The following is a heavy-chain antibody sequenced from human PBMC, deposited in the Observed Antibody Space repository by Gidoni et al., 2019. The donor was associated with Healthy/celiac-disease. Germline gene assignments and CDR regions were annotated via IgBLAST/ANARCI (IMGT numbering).Heavy chain of an antibody. V-gene: IGHV3-15*07. CDR2: IKSKTDGGTT. D-gene: IGHD3-3*01. CDR1: GFTFSNAW. CDR3: TTTYSYYDFWSGYYTGTGLDY. J-gene: IGHJ4*02. Sequence: EVQLVESGGGLVKPGGSLRLSCAASGFTFSNAWMNWVRQAPGKGLEWVVRIKSKTDGGTTDYAAPVKGRFTISRDDSKNTLYLQMNSLKTEDTAVYYCTTTYSYYDFWSGYYTGTGLDYWGQGTLVTVSS.